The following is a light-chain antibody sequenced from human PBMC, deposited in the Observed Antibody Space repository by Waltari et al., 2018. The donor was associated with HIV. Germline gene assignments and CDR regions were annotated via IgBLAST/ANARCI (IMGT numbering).Light chain of an antibody. J-gene: IGKJ2*01. Sequence: DVVMTQYPLSLPFTLGQPASISCRSSQSLVYKDGNTYLNWFHQRPGQSPRRLIYRVSNRDSGVPDRFSGSGSGTDFTLKISRVEAEDVGVYYCMQGTSWPYTFGQGTKVEIE. V-gene: IGKV2-30*01. CDR3: MQGTSWPYT. CDR1: QSLVYKDGNTY. CDR2: RVS.